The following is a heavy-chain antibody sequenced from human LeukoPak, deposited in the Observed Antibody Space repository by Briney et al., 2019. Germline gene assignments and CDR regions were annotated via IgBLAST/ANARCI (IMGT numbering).Heavy chain of an antibody. D-gene: IGHD2-2*01. CDR2: IYYSGST. J-gene: IGHJ4*02. V-gene: IGHV4-39*01. Sequence: PSETLSLTCTVSGGSISSGSYYWSWIRQPAGKGLEWIGSIYYSGSTYYNPSLKSRVTISVDTSKNQFSLKLSSVTAADTAVYYCARHHFQLSALDYWGQGTLVTVSS. CDR1: GGSISSGSYY. CDR3: ARHHFQLSALDY.